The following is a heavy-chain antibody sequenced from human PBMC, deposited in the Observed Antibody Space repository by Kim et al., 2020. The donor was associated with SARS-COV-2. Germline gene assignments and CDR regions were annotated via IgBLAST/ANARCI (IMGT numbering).Heavy chain of an antibody. Sequence: YAQKFQGRVTITADESTSTAYMELSSLRSEDTAVYYCARGHYSSSWSFDYWGQGTLVTVSS. D-gene: IGHD6-13*01. V-gene: IGHV1-69*01. CDR3: ARGHYSSSWSFDY. J-gene: IGHJ4*02.